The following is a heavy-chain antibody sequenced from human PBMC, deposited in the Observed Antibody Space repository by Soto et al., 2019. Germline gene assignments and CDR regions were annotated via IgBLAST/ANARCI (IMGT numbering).Heavy chain of an antibody. J-gene: IGHJ4*02. V-gene: IGHV3-23*01. CDR3: ARVFYYDSSGYNY. CDR2: IVGSGTNT. Sequence: GGSLRLSCAASGFTFSTYAMSWVRQAPGKGLEWVSAIVGSGTNTYYADSAKGRFTISRDNSKNTLYLQMNSLRAEDTAVYYCARVFYYDSSGYNYWGQGTLVTVSS. D-gene: IGHD3-22*01. CDR1: GFTFSTYA.